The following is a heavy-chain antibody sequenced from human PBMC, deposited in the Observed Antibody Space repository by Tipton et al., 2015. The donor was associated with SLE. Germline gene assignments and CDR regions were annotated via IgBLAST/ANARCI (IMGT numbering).Heavy chain of an antibody. Sequence: SLRLSCTASGFVFSRYRMTWVRQAPGKGLEWVAVISYDGSNKYYADSVKGRFTISRDNSKNTLYLQMNSLRTEDTAVFYCATGVAVAPDYWGQGTLVTVSS. CDR1: GFVFSRYR. J-gene: IGHJ4*02. CDR3: ATGVAVAPDY. CDR2: ISYDGSNK. D-gene: IGHD6-19*01. V-gene: IGHV3-30*03.